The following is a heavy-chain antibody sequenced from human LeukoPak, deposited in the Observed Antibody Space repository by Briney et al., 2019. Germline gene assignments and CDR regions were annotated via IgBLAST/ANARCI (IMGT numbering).Heavy chain of an antibody. Sequence: SETLSLTCAVYGGSFSGYYWSWIRQPPGKGLEWIGEIKHSGSTNYNPSLKSRVTISVDTSKNQFSLKLSSVTAADTAVYYCARGQSRIVVVPAAIGNNWFDPWGQGTLVTVSS. CDR2: IKHSGST. CDR1: GGSFSGYY. D-gene: IGHD2-2*01. J-gene: IGHJ5*02. V-gene: IGHV4-34*01. CDR3: ARGQSRIVVVPAAIGNNWFDP.